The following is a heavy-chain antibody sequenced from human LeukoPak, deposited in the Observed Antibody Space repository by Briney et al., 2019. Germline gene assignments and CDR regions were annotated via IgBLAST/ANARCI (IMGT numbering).Heavy chain of an antibody. V-gene: IGHV4-59*08. CDR2: IYYSGST. Sequence: SETLSLTCTVSGGSISSYYWSWIRQPPGKGLEWIGYIYYSGSTNYNPSLKSRVTISVDTSKNQFSLKLSSVTAADTAVYYCARHGPPRAGWGRKYYYMDVWGKGTTVTISS. CDR3: ARHGPPRAGWGRKYYYMDV. D-gene: IGHD3-16*01. CDR1: GGSISSYY. J-gene: IGHJ6*03.